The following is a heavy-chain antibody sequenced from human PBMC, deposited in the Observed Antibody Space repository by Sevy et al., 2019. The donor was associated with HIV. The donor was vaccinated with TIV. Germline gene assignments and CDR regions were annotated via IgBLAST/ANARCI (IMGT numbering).Heavy chain of an antibody. V-gene: IGHV3-53*01. D-gene: IGHD3-3*01. CDR3: ARDRRGITIFGVVTYGMDV. J-gene: IGHJ6*02. Sequence: GGSLRLSCAASEFTVSSNYMSWVRQAPGKGLEWVSVIYSGGSTYYADSVKGRFTISRDNSKNTLYLQMNSLRAEDTAVYYCARDRRGITIFGVVTYGMDVWGQGTTVTVSS. CDR1: EFTVSSNY. CDR2: IYSGGST.